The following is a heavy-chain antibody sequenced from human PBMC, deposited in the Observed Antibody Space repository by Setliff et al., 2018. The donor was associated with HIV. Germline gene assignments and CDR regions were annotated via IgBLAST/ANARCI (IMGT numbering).Heavy chain of an antibody. D-gene: IGHD3-10*01. V-gene: IGHV3-23*01. CDR3: AKRVNGFDP. J-gene: IGHJ5*02. Sequence: GSLRLSCAASGFSFSTYAMTWVRQAPGKGLEWVSGIRGSGTSISYADSVKGRFTISRDNSKNTLYLQMNSLRVEDTAVYYCAKRVNGFDPWGQGILVTVSS. CDR2: IRGSGTSI. CDR1: GFSFSTYA.